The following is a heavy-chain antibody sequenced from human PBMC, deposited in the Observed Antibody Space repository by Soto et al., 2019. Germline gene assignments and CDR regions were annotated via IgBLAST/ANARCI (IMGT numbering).Heavy chain of an antibody. J-gene: IGHJ4*02. CDR2: IYYSGST. CDR3: ARQTNPDYDFWSGPYYFDY. Sequence: QLQLQESGPGLVKPSETLSLTCTVSGGSISSSSYYWGWIRQPPGKGLEWIGSIYYSGSTYYNPSLKSRVTISVDTSKNQFSLKLSSVTAADTAVYYCARQTNPDYDFWSGPYYFDYWGQGTLVTVSS. D-gene: IGHD3-3*01. CDR1: GGSISSSSYY. V-gene: IGHV4-39*01.